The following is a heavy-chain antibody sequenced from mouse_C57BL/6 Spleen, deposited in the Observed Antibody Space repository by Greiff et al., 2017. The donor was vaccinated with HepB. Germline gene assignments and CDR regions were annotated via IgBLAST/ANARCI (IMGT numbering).Heavy chain of an antibody. CDR1: GYTFTSYW. CDR3: ARKEYYGSSYYFDY. CDR2: IYPGSGST. Sequence: QVQLQQSGAELVKPGASVKMSCKASGYTFTSYWITWVKQRPGQGLEWIGDIYPGSGSTNYNEKFKSKATLTVDTSSSTAYMQLSSLTSEDSAVYDCARKEYYGSSYYFDYWGQGTTLTVSS. J-gene: IGHJ2*01. V-gene: IGHV1-55*01. D-gene: IGHD1-1*01.